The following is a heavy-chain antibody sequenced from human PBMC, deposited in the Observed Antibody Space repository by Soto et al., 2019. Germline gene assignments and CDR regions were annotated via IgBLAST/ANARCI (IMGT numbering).Heavy chain of an antibody. J-gene: IGHJ4*02. D-gene: IGHD6-19*01. CDR3: AREGSSGWPSRGFDY. CDR2: ISSSGGTI. CDR1: GFTFSNYE. Sequence: PGGSLRLSCAASGFTFSNYEMNWVRQAPGKGLEWVSYISSSGGTIYYADSVKGRFTISRDNAKNSLYLQMNSLRAENTAVYYCAREGSSGWPSRGFDYWGQGTLVTVSS. V-gene: IGHV3-48*03.